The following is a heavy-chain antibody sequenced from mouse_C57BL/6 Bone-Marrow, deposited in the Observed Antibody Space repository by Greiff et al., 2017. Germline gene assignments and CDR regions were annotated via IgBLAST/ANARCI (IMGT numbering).Heavy chain of an antibody. CDR1: GYTFTSYW. Sequence: QVQLQQPGAELVRPGSSVKLSCKASGYTFTSYWMHWVKQRPIQGLEWIGNIDPSDSETHYNQKFKDKATLTVDKSSSTAYMQLSILTSEDSAVYYCASSLFNFSYSLYAMDYWGQGTSVTVSS. J-gene: IGHJ4*01. D-gene: IGHD2-12*01. CDR3: ASSLFNFSYSLYAMDY. V-gene: IGHV1-52*01. CDR2: IDPSDSET.